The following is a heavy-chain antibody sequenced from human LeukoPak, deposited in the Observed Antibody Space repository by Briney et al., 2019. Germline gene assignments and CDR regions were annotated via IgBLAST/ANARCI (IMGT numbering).Heavy chain of an antibody. V-gene: IGHV3-23*01. D-gene: IGHD2-15*01. J-gene: IGHJ4*02. Sequence: GGSLRLSCAASGYTLSSYAMSWVRQAPGKGREWVSAISGSGGRTYYADSVKGRFTISRDNSKNTLYLQMNSLRAEDTVVYYCAKYLERAATFDYWGQGTLVTVSS. CDR1: GYTLSSYA. CDR3: AKYLERAATFDY. CDR2: ISGSGGRT.